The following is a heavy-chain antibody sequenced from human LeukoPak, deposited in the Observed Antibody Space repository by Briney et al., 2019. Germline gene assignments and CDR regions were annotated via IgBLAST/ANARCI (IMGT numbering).Heavy chain of an antibody. J-gene: IGHJ4*02. CDR1: GGSISSGGYS. V-gene: IGHV4-31*03. D-gene: IGHD3-3*01. Sequence: SETLSLTCTVSGGSISSGGYSWSWIRQHPGKGLEWIGYIYYSGSTYYNPSLKSRVTTSVDTSKNQFSLKLSSVTAADTAVYYCAREGHYDFWSGYYFDYWGQGTLVTVSS. CDR2: IYYSGST. CDR3: AREGHYDFWSGYYFDY.